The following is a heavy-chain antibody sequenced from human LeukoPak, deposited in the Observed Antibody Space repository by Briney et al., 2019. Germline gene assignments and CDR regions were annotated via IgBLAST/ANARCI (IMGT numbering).Heavy chain of an antibody. CDR1: GFTFSSYW. Sequence: PGGSLRLSCAASGFTFSSYWMHWVRQTPGKGLVWVSRINSDGSSTSYADSVRGRFTISRDNAKNTLYLQMNSLRAEDTAVYYCARDRQLVGIDYWGQGTLVTVSS. V-gene: IGHV3-74*01. D-gene: IGHD1-26*01. CDR2: INSDGSST. CDR3: ARDRQLVGIDY. J-gene: IGHJ4*02.